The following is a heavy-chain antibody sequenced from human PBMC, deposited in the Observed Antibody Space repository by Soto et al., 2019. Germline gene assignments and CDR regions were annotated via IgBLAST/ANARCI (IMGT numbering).Heavy chain of an antibody. CDR3: ARDARRVVVAAHYYYYGMDV. Sequence: QVQLVQSGAEVKKPGSSVKVSCKASGGTFSSYAISWVRQAPGQGLEWKGGIIPIFGTANYAQKFQGRVTITADESTSTAYMELSSLRSEDTAVYYCARDARRVVVAAHYYYYGMDVWGQGTTVTVSS. D-gene: IGHD2-15*01. CDR2: IIPIFGTA. CDR1: GGTFSSYA. V-gene: IGHV1-69*12. J-gene: IGHJ6*02.